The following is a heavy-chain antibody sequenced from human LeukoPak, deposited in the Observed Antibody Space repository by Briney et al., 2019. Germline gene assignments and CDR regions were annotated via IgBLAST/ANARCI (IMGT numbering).Heavy chain of an antibody. CDR3: ARADDDFWSGYNY. V-gene: IGHV4-39*07. Sequence: PSETLSLTCTVSGGSISSSNYYWGWIRQPPGKGLEWIGSIYYSGSIYYNPSLKSRVTISVDTSKNQFSLKLSSVTAADTAVYYCARADDDFWSGYNYWGQGTLVTVSS. CDR2: IYYSGSI. J-gene: IGHJ4*02. CDR1: GGSISSSNYY. D-gene: IGHD3-3*01.